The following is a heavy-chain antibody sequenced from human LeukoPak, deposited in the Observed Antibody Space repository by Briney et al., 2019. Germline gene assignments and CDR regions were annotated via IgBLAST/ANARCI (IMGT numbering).Heavy chain of an antibody. CDR3: TRNTAGARYFQR. J-gene: IGHJ1*01. Sequence: ASVKVPCKASGSTFTSYDINWVRQATGQGLEWMGWMNPNSGHTGYAQKFQGRVTMTRNTSVSTAYMELSSLTSEDTAVYYCTRNTAGARYFQRWGQGTLVTVSS. V-gene: IGHV1-8*01. CDR2: MNPNSGHT. D-gene: IGHD5-18*01. CDR1: GSTFTSYD.